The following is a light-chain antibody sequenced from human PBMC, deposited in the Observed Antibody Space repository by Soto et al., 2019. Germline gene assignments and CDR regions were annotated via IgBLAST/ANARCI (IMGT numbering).Light chain of an antibody. CDR3: SSYAGSNNLV. CDR2: DVS. CDR1: SSEIGRYNY. Sequence: QSVLTQPPSASGSPGQSVGISCTGTSSEIGRYNYVSWDQQHPGKAPKLMIHDVSKRPSGVPDRFSGSKSGNTASLTVSGLQAEDEADYYCSSYAGSNNLVFGGGTKLTVL. V-gene: IGLV2-8*01. J-gene: IGLJ2*01.